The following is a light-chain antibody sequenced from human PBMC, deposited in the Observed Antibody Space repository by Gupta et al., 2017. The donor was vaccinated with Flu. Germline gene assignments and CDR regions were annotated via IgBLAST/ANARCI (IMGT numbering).Light chain of an antibody. CDR1: NIGSKS. J-gene: IGLJ2*01. CDR3: QVWDSSSDHVV. CDR2: DDS. V-gene: IGLV3-21*02. Sequence: SYVLTHPPSPSVAPGQTARITCGGNNIGSKSVHWYQQKPGQAPVLVVHDDSDRPSGIPERFSGSNSGNTATLTISRVEAGDEADYYCQVWDSSSDHVVFGGGTKLTVL.